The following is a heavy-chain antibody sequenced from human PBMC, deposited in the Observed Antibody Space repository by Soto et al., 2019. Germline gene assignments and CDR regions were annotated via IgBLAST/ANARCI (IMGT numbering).Heavy chain of an antibody. Sequence: SETVSLTCAVYGGSFSDYYWSWIRQPPGKGLEWIGEINHSGSTNYNPSLKSRVTISVDMSKNQFSLKLSSVTAAATAVYYCARGGGSSRYYFDYWVQGTLVTVSS. J-gene: IGHJ4*02. CDR3: ARGGGSSRYYFDY. CDR2: INHSGST. D-gene: IGHD3-22*01. V-gene: IGHV4-34*01. CDR1: GGSFSDYY.